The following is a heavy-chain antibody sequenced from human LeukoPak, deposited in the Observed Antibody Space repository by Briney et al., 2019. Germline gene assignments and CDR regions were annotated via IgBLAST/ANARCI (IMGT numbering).Heavy chain of an antibody. CDR3: ARVDSSGYYYEGSFDY. D-gene: IGHD3-22*01. Sequence: GGSLRLSCAASGFTFNDYYMSWIRQAPGKGLEWVSYISSSSSDTNYADSVKGRFTISRDNAKNSLYLQMNSLRAEDTAVYYLARVDSSGYYYEGSFDYWGQGTLVTVSS. CDR2: ISSSSSDT. J-gene: IGHJ4*02. CDR1: GFTFNDYY. V-gene: IGHV3-11*05.